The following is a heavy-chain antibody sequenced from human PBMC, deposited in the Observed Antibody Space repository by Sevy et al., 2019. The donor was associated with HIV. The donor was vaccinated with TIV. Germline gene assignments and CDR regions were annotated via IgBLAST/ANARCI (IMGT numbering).Heavy chain of an antibody. V-gene: IGHV4-59*13. CDR1: GGSLSSYH. Sequence: SETLSLTCTVSGGSLSSYHWSWIRQPPGRGLEWIGYIYYSGSTNYNPSLKSRVTISVDTSKNQFSLKLSSVTAADTAVYYCARDVRDGEGIFYYGMDVWGQGTTVTVSS. J-gene: IGHJ6*02. D-gene: IGHD3-10*01. CDR3: ARDVRDGEGIFYYGMDV. CDR2: IYYSGST.